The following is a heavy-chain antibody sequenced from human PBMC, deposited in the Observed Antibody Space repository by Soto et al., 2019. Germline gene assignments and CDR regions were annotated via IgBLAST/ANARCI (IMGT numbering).Heavy chain of an antibody. D-gene: IGHD7-27*01. Sequence: ASVKVSCKASGYTFASYAMHWVRQAPGQRLEWMGWINAGNGNTKYSQKFQGRVTITRDTSASTAYMELSSLRSEDTAVYYCARGFAGPWGWFDPWGQGTLVTVSS. J-gene: IGHJ5*02. CDR3: ARGFAGPWGWFDP. CDR2: INAGNGNT. V-gene: IGHV1-3*01. CDR1: GYTFASYA.